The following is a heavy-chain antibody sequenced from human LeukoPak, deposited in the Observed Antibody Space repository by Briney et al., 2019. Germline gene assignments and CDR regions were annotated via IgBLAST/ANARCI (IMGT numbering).Heavy chain of an antibody. CDR2: IKSKTDGGTT. J-gene: IGHJ4*02. CDR1: GFTFSNAW. D-gene: IGHD1-26*01. V-gene: IGHV3-15*01. Sequence: GGSLRLSCAASGFTFSNAWMSWVRQAPGKGLEWVGRIKSKTDGGTTDYAAPVKGRFTISRDDSKNTLYLQMNSLKTEDTAVYYYTLPIVGARAPGYWGQGTLVTVSS. CDR3: TLPIVGARAPGY.